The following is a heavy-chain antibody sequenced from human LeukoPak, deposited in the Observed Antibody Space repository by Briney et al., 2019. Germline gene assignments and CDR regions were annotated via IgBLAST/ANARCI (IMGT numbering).Heavy chain of an antibody. CDR3: ARDFGGNSGWFDP. Sequence: ASVKDSCKASGYTFTSLDINWVRQATGQGLEWMGWMNPNSGITGYAQNFQGRLTLTRDTSINTAYMELSSLRSEDTAVYYCARDFGGNSGWFDPWGQGTLVTVSS. V-gene: IGHV1-8*01. J-gene: IGHJ5*02. CDR2: MNPNSGIT. CDR1: GYTFTSLD. D-gene: IGHD4-23*01.